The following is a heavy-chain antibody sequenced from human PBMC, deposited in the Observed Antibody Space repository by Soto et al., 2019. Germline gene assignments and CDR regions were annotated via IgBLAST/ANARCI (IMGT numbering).Heavy chain of an antibody. CDR2: IYYSGST. CDR3: ARELGVLLEPRPPVWFDP. J-gene: IGHJ5*02. D-gene: IGHD1-20*01. V-gene: IGHV4-59*01. CDR1: GGSISSYY. Sequence: SETLSLTCTVSGGSISSYYWSWIRQPPGKGLEWIGYIYYSGSTNYNPSLKSRVTISVDTSKNQFSLKLSSVTAADTAVYYCARELGVLLEPRPPVWFDPWGQGTLVTVPS.